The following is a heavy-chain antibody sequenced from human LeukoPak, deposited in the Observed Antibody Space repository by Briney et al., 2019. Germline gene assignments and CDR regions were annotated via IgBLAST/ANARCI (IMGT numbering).Heavy chain of an antibody. CDR3: ARQNGDEVRGPFDH. V-gene: IGHV4-59*08. CDR1: GGSISSYY. CDR2: IYYSGST. Sequence: SETLSLSCTVSGGSISSYYWSWIRQPPGKGLEWIGYIYYSGSTNYNPSLKSRVTISVDTSKNQFSLKLSSVTAADTAVYYCARQNGDEVRGPFDHWGQGTLVTVSS. J-gene: IGHJ4*02. D-gene: IGHD3-10*01.